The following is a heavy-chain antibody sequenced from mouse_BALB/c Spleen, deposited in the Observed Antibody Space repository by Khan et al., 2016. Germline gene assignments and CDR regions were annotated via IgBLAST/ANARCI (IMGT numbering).Heavy chain of an antibody. V-gene: IGHV4-1*02. D-gene: IGHD1-1*01. CDR3: ARAGYYGYLAY. Sequence: EVQLQESGGGLVHPGGSLKLSCAASGFDFSRYWMSWVRQAPGKGLEWIGEINPDSYTINYTPSLKDKFIISRDNAKNMLYLQMSKVRSEDTALYYCARAGYYGYLAYWGQGTLVTVSA. CDR2: INPDSYTI. J-gene: IGHJ3*01. CDR1: GFDFSRYW.